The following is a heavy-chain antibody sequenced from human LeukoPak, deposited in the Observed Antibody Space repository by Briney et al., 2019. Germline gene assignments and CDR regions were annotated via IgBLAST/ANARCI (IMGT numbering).Heavy chain of an antibody. CDR1: GGSFSNYA. Sequence: SVKVSCKASGGSFSNYAFSWVRQAPGQGLEWMGRITPIVDIATYIQKFQGRVTITANKFTSTAYMELSSLTSEDTAVYYCASGLGFCSGSDCTNLVKDYNYGMNVWGQGTTVTVSS. D-gene: IGHD2-15*01. CDR3: ASGLGFCSGSDCTNLVKDYNYGMNV. CDR2: ITPIVDIA. J-gene: IGHJ6*02. V-gene: IGHV1-69*04.